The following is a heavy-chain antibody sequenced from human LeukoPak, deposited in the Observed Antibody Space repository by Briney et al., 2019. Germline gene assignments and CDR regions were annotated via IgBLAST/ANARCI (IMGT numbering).Heavy chain of an antibody. CDR2: MNPNSGNT. V-gene: IGHV1-8*01. D-gene: IGHD6-13*01. CDR3: ARGPRWRIAAASYCFDY. J-gene: IGHJ4*02. Sequence: GASVKVSCKASGYTFTSYDINWVRQATGQGLEWMGWMNPNSGNTGYAQKFQGRVTMTRNTSISTAYMELSSLRSEDTAVYYCARGPRWRIAAASYCFDYWGQGTLVTVSS. CDR1: GYTFTSYD.